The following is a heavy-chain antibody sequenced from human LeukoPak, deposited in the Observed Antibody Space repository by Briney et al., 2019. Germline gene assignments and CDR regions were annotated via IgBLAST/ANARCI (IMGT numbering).Heavy chain of an antibody. CDR3: AREESGNAFDI. V-gene: IGHV3-21*01. J-gene: IGHJ3*02. D-gene: IGHD1-14*01. CDR1: GFTFSSYS. CDR2: ISSSSSYI. Sequence: GGSLRLSCAASGFTFSSYSMNWVRQAPGKGLEWVSSISSSSSYIYYADSVKGRFTISRDNAKNSLYLQMNSLRAEDTAVYYCAREESGNAFDIWGQGTMVTVSS.